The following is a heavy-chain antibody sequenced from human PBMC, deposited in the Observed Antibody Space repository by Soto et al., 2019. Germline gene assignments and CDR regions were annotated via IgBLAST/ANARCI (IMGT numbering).Heavy chain of an antibody. V-gene: IGHV4-31*03. CDR2: IYYSGST. CDR3: ARATGDGHTLDY. D-gene: IGHD1-26*01. CDR1: GGSISSGGYY. J-gene: IGHJ4*02. Sequence: QVQLQESGPGLVKPSQTLSLTCTVSGGSISSGGYYWSWIRQHPGKGLEWIGYIYYSGSTYYNPSLKSRITISVDTSKNQFSLKLSSVTAADTAVYYCARATGDGHTLDYWGQGTLVTVSS.